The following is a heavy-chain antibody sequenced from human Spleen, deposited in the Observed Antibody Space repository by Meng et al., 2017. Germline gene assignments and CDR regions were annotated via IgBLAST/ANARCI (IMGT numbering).Heavy chain of an antibody. V-gene: IGHV3-9*01. Sequence: GGSLRLSCAASGFTFDDYAMHWVRQAPGKGLEWVSGISWNSGSIGYADSVKGRFTISRDNAKNSLYLQMNSLRAEDTALYYCAKDGSAGYYGMDVWGQGTTVTVSS. CDR1: GFTFDDYA. J-gene: IGHJ6*02. CDR3: AKDGSAGYYGMDV. CDR2: ISWNSGSI.